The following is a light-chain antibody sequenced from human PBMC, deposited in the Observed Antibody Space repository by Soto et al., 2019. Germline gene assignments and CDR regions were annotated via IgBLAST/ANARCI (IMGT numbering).Light chain of an antibody. Sequence: QSALTQPPSVSGAPGQRVTISCTGSSSNIGAGYDVHWYQQLPVTAPKLLIYGNNNRPSGVPDRFSGSKSGSSASLAITGLHVDDEADYYCQSYDTSLSAWVFGGGTQLTVL. CDR1: SSNIGAGYD. V-gene: IGLV1-40*01. CDR2: GNN. CDR3: QSYDTSLSAWV. J-gene: IGLJ3*02.